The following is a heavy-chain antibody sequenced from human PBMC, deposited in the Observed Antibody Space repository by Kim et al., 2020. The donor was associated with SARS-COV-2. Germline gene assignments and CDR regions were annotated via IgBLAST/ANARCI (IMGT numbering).Heavy chain of an antibody. CDR3: ARDHPAFGGVKDYYYGMDV. CDR1: GGSISSGGYY. V-gene: IGHV4-31*03. D-gene: IGHD3-16*01. J-gene: IGHJ6*02. Sequence: SETLSLTCTVSGGSISSGGYYWSWIRQHPGKGLEWIGYIYYSGSTYYNPSLKSRVTISVDTSKNQFSLKLSSVTAADTAVYYCARDHPAFGGVKDYYYGMDVWGQGTTVTVSS. CDR2: IYYSGST.